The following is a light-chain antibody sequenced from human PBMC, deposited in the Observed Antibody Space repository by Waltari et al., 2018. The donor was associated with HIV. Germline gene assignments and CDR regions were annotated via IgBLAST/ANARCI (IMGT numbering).Light chain of an antibody. Sequence: QSALTQPASVSGSPGPSITIPCTGPTSDVGGYNYISWYQPPPGKAPKLMIYDVSNRPAGVANRFSGSKSGNTASLTISGLRAEDEADYYCSSYTSSSTWVFGGGTKLTVL. CDR2: DVS. CDR3: SSYTSSSTWV. CDR1: TSDVGGYNY. V-gene: IGLV2-14*01. J-gene: IGLJ3*02.